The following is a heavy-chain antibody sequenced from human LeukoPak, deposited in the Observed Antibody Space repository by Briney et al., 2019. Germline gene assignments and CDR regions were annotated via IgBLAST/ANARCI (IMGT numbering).Heavy chain of an antibody. CDR2: ISGSGGAT. V-gene: IGHV3-23*01. CDR3: AKDRYAWRDFDY. CDR1: GFTFSTYA. D-gene: IGHD3-16*01. J-gene: IGHJ4*02. Sequence: GGSLRLSCAASGFTFSTYAMTWVCQAPGKGLEWVSAISGSGGATYYADSVRGRFTVSRDSSKNTLYLQMNSLRAEDTAVYYCAKDRYAWRDFDYWGQGTLVTVSS.